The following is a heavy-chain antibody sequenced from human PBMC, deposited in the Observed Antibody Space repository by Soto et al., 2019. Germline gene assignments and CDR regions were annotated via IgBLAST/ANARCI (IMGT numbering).Heavy chain of an antibody. D-gene: IGHD1-1*01. Sequence: PGESLKISCKGSGYSFSSFWIGWVRQMPGKGLELIGIIYPGDSDIRYSPSFEGQVTMSADRSSSTAYLQWSSLKASDTAMYYCAKHTTYRFYGMDVWGHGTTVTVSS. CDR2: IYPGDSDI. CDR3: AKHTTYRFYGMDV. V-gene: IGHV5-51*01. J-gene: IGHJ6*02. CDR1: GYSFSSFW.